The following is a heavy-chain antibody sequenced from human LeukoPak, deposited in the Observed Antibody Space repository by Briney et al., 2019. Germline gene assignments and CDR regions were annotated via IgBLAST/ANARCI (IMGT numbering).Heavy chain of an antibody. CDR1: GGSISNY. J-gene: IGHJ6*03. CDR3: ARRTIGMIKGGGYYYYYYMDV. CDR2: INHSGST. D-gene: IGHD3-16*01. Sequence: PSETLSLTCTVSGGSISNYWSWIRQPPGKGLEWIGEINHSGSTNYNPSLKSRVTISVDTSKNQFSLKLSSVTAADTAVYYCARRTIGMIKGGGYYYYYYMDVWGKGTTVTVSS. V-gene: IGHV4-34*01.